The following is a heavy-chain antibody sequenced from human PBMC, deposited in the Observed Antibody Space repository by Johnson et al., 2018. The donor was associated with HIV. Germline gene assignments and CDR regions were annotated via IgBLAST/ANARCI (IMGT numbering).Heavy chain of an antibody. CDR2: IDTAGNT. CDR1: GFTFSSYD. Sequence: VQLVESGGGLVQPGGSLRVSCAASGFTFSSYDMHWVRQATGKGLEWVSAIDTAGNTYYPGSVKGRFSISRDNAKNSLYLQMNSLRAEDTAVYYCARSRDCSGGICPDAFDIWGQGTMVTVSS. V-gene: IGHV3-13*01. D-gene: IGHD2-15*01. CDR3: ARSRDCSGGICPDAFDI. J-gene: IGHJ3*02.